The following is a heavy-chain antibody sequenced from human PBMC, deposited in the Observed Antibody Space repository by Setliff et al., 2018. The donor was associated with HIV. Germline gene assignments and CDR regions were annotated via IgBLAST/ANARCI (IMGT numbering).Heavy chain of an antibody. Sequence: GGSLRLSCAVSGFTINNHHMAWVRQAPGQGLEWVSALYNDGSTYYPDSVKGRFTISRDNSKNTLSLQMNRLRADDTAVYYCARRTYCSSTTCFDYWGQGTLVTVSS. V-gene: IGHV3-66*04. CDR2: LYNDGST. D-gene: IGHD2-2*01. J-gene: IGHJ4*02. CDR1: GFTINNHH. CDR3: ARRTYCSSTTCFDY.